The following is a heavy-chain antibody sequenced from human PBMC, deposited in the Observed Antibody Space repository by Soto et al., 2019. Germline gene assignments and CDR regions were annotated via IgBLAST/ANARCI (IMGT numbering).Heavy chain of an antibody. Sequence: GGSLRLSCAASGFTFSSYAMSWVRQAPGKGLEWVSAISGSGGSTYYADSVKGRFTISRDNSKNTLYLQMNSLRAEDTAVYYCAKDDLLAPTYYYYGMDVWGQGTTVTVSS. CDR3: AKDDLLAPTYYYYGMDV. J-gene: IGHJ6*02. D-gene: IGHD3-3*02. V-gene: IGHV3-23*01. CDR2: ISGSGGST. CDR1: GFTFSSYA.